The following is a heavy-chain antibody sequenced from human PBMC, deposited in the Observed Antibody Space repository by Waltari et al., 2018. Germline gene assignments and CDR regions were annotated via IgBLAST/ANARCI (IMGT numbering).Heavy chain of an antibody. CDR3: ARAPSYYYDSSGYFDY. Sequence: QVQLVQSGAEVKKPGSSVKVSCKASGGTFSSYAISWVRQAPGQGLEWMGGIIPILGIANYAQKCQGRVTITADESTSTAYMELSSLRSEDTAVYYCARAPSYYYDSSGYFDYWGQGTLVTVSS. CDR2: IIPILGIA. CDR1: GGTFSSYA. V-gene: IGHV1-69*04. J-gene: IGHJ4*02. D-gene: IGHD3-22*01.